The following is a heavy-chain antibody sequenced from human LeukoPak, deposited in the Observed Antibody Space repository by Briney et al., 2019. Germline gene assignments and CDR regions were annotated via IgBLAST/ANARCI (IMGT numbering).Heavy chain of an antibody. V-gene: IGHV4-38-2*02. J-gene: IGHJ4*02. D-gene: IGHD1-26*01. CDR3: ARRSDSGSYF. CDR1: GYSISSGYY. Sequence: SETLSLTCSVSGYSISSGYYWGWIRQPPGKGLEWIGNIYHDGNTYYNPSLKSRVTISVDTSKNQFSLKLSSVTAADTAVYYCARRSDSGSYFWGQGTLVTVSS. CDR2: IYHDGNT.